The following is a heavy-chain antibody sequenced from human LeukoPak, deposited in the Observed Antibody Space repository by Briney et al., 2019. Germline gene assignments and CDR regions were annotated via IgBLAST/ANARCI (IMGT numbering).Heavy chain of an antibody. J-gene: IGHJ4*02. D-gene: IGHD5-24*01. CDR3: GRIRDGYPGHFHY. Sequence: SETLSLTCTVSGGSISSADYYWSWVRQPPGKGLEWIGYIYYSGSTYYNPSLKSRLIISLDTSKNQFSLRVRSVTAADTAVYCSGRIRDGYPGHFHYCFQGTLARVSS. CDR1: GGSISSADYY. V-gene: IGHV4-30-4*01. CDR2: IYYSGST.